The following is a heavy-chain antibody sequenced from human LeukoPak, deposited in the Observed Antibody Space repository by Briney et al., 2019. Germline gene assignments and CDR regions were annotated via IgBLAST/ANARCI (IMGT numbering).Heavy chain of an antibody. D-gene: IGHD2-8*01. V-gene: IGHV4-59*01. CDR2: IYYSGSN. Sequence: SETLSLTCSVYSVSFSGYYWSWLRQPPGKGLEWIGYIYYSGSNNYNPSLKSRVIISVDTSKNQFSVKLSSVTAADTAVYYCAKIGRGEYATFDYWGQGTLVTVSS. CDR1: SVSFSGYY. J-gene: IGHJ4*02. CDR3: AKIGRGEYATFDY.